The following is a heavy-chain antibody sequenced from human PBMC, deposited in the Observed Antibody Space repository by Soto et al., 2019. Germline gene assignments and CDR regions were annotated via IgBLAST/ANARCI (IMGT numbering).Heavy chain of an antibody. CDR2: INGDGSDI. Sequence: SGGSLRLSCSASGFTLSNYWMHWVRQDPGKGLVWVSRINGDGSDIKYADSVKGRFTISRDNAKNTVYLQMNSLRAEDTAVYYCARDQTTGDWFDAWGQGTLVTVSS. CDR1: GFTLSNYW. J-gene: IGHJ5*02. V-gene: IGHV3-74*03. D-gene: IGHD4-17*01. CDR3: ARDQTTGDWFDA.